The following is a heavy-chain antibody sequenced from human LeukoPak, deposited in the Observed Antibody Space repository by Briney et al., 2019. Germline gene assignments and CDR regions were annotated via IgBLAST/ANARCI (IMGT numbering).Heavy chain of an antibody. D-gene: IGHD6-19*01. CDR1: GFTFSSYA. J-gene: IGHJ4*02. V-gene: IGHV3-30*04. CDR3: ARDLYGSSGWYNVLDY. Sequence: GRPLRLSCAASGFTFSSYAMHWVRQAPGKGLEWVAVISYDGSNKYYADSVKGRFTISRDNSKNTLYLQMNSLRAEDTAVYYCARDLYGSSGWYNVLDYWGQGTLVTVSS. CDR2: ISYDGSNK.